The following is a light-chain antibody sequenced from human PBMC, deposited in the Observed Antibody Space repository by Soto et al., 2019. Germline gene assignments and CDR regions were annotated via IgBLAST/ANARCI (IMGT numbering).Light chain of an antibody. Sequence: EIVMTQSPTTLSVSPGERATLSCRASQSVRTNLAWYQQKPGQVPSLLIYAASTRASGIPARFSGSGSGTDFPLISGSLQYEDLAFYCCQEYNGSPSFGHGTRVEVK. J-gene: IGKJ5*01. V-gene: IGKV3-15*01. CDR3: QEYNGSPS. CDR1: QSVRTN. CDR2: AAS.